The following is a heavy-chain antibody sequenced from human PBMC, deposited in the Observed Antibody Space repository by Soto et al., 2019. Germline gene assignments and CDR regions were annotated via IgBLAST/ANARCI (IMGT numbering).Heavy chain of an antibody. CDR2: ISSSSTI. CDR3: ARAHRPLITIFGVVYYYYMDV. CDR1: GFTCSSYS. Sequence: GSLRLSCGASGFTCSSYSMNWVRQAPGKGLEWVSYISSSSTIYYADSVKGRFTISRDNAKNSLYLQMNSLRAEDTAVYYCARAHRPLITIFGVVYYYYMDVWGKGTTVTSP. J-gene: IGHJ6*03. D-gene: IGHD3-3*01. V-gene: IGHV3-48*01.